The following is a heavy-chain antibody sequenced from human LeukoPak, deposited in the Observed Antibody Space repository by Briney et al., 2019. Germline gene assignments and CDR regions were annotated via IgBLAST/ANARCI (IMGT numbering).Heavy chain of an antibody. J-gene: IGHJ4*02. CDR2: IYYSGST. CDR1: GGSISSGGYY. Sequence: SETLSPTCTVSGGSISSGGYYWSWIRQHPGKGLEWIGYIYYSGSTYYNPSLKSRVTISVDTSKNQFSLKVSSVTAADTAVYYCVRIFGVAVIDYWGQGTLVTVSS. D-gene: IGHD3-3*01. CDR3: VRIFGVAVIDY. V-gene: IGHV4-31*03.